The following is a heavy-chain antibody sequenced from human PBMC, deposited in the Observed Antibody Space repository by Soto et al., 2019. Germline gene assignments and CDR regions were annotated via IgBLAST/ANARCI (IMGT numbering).Heavy chain of an antibody. CDR3: ALWWYCSGGSCYIP. V-gene: IGHV3-21*01. J-gene: IGHJ5*02. D-gene: IGHD2-15*01. CDR2: ISSSSSDI. Sequence: EVQLVESGGGLVKPGGSLRLSCAASGFTFSSYSMNWVRQAPGKGLEWVSSISSSSSDIYYADSMKVRFTISRDNAKNSLYLQMNSLRAEDTAVDYCALWWYCSGGSCYIPWGQGTLVTVSS. CDR1: GFTFSSYS.